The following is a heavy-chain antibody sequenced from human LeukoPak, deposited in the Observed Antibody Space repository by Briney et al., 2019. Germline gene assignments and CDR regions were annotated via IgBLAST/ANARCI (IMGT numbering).Heavy chain of an antibody. CDR1: GFTFGDYA. D-gene: IGHD2-8*01. CDR2: ISSKAYGGTT. Sequence: GGSLRLSRRASGFTFGDYAMSWVRQAPGKGLEWVGFISSKAYGGTTEYAASVKGRFTISRDDSKSIAYLQMNSLKTEDTAVYYCTRGVYFDYWGQGTLVTVSS. J-gene: IGHJ4*02. CDR3: TRGVYFDY. V-gene: IGHV3-49*04.